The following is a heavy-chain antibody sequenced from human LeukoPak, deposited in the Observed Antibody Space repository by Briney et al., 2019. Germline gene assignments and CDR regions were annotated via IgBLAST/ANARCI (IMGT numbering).Heavy chain of an antibody. CDR2: INNDGGEN. Sequence: GGSLRLSCAASGFIFSSYSTNWGRQGPGKRLECVANINNDGGENYYVVSVKGRFTISRDNAKNSLYLQMNSLRVEDTAVYYCVRDGVVGTWHLGYYYMDVWGKGTTVTVSS. J-gene: IGHJ6*03. CDR3: VRDGVVGTWHLGYYYMDV. D-gene: IGHD1-26*01. CDR1: GFIFSSYS. V-gene: IGHV3-7*01.